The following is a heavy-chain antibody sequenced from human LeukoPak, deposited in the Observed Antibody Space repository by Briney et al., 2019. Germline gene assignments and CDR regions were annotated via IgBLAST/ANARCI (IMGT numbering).Heavy chain of an antibody. CDR1: GFTFSSYE. V-gene: IGHV3-48*03. D-gene: IGHD6-19*01. J-gene: IGHJ4*02. CDR2: ISSSGSTI. Sequence: PGGSLRLSCAASGFTFSSYEMNWVRQAPGKGLEWVSYISSSGSTIYYADSVKGRFTISRDNAKNSVYLQMNSLRAEDTAVYYCARGDSSGDYWGQGTLVTVSS. CDR3: ARGDSSGDY.